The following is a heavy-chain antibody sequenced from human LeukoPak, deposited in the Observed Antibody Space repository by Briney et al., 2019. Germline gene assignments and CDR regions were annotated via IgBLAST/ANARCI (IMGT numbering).Heavy chain of an antibody. CDR2: FDPEDGET. CDR1: GYTLTELS. CDR3: ATGGLRDSQLDFDY. Sequence: ASVKVSCKVSGYTLTELSMHWVRQAPGKGLEWMGGFDPEDGETIYAQKFQGRVTMTEDTSTDTAYMELSSLRSEDTAVYYCATGGLRDSQLDFDYWGQGTLVTVSS. J-gene: IGHJ4*02. D-gene: IGHD1-1*01. V-gene: IGHV1-24*01.